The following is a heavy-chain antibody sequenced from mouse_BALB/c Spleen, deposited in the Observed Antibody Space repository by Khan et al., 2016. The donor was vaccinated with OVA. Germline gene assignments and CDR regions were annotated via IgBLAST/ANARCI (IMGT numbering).Heavy chain of an antibody. CDR2: IHPSDSET. CDR3: ARRIFMTTAEEDPWFAY. Sequence: QVQLQQPGAELVRPGASVKLSCKTSGYSFTNYWMHWVKQRPGQGLEWIGMIHPSDSETRLNQKFKDKATLTVDKSSGTAHMQLTSPTSEDSAVYYCARRIFMTTAEEDPWFAYWGPGTLVTVSA. V-gene: IGHV1-74*01. CDR1: GYSFTNYW. J-gene: IGHJ3*01. D-gene: IGHD1-2*01.